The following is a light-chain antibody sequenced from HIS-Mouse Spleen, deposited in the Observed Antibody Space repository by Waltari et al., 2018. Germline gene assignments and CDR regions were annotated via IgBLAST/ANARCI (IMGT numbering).Light chain of an antibody. CDR1: QGISSY. CDR2: AAS. Sequence: DIQLTQSPSFLSASVGDRGTITCLASQGISSYLAWYQQKPGKAPKLLIYAASTLQSGVPSRFSGSGSGTEFTLTISSLQPEDFATYYCQQLNSYPRTFGQGTKVEIK. CDR3: QQLNSYPRT. V-gene: IGKV1-9*01. J-gene: IGKJ1*01.